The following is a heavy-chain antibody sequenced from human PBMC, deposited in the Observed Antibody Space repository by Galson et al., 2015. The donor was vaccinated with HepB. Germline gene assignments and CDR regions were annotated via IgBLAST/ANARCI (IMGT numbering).Heavy chain of an antibody. D-gene: IGHD3-22*01. CDR3: ARVPTYYYDSSGYFDY. Sequence: SVKVSCKASGYTFTSYGISWVRQAPGQGLEWMGWISAYNGNTNYAQKLQGRVTMTTDTSTSTAYMELRSLRSDDTAVYYCARVPTYYYDSSGYFDYWGQGTLVTVSS. J-gene: IGHJ4*02. CDR2: ISAYNGNT. CDR1: GYTFTSYG. V-gene: IGHV1-18*01.